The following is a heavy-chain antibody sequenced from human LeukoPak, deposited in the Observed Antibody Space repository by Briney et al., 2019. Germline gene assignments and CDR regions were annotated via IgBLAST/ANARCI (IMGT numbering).Heavy chain of an antibody. CDR3: AKDIFTGIAAAGAIDY. CDR2: ISWNSGSI. CDR1: GFTVSSNY. Sequence: GGSLRLSCAASGFTVSSNYMTWVRQAPGKGLEWVSGISWNSGSIGYADSVKGRFTISRDNAENSLYLQMNSLRAEDTALYYCAKDIFTGIAAAGAIDYWGQGTLVTVSS. J-gene: IGHJ4*02. D-gene: IGHD6-13*01. V-gene: IGHV3-9*01.